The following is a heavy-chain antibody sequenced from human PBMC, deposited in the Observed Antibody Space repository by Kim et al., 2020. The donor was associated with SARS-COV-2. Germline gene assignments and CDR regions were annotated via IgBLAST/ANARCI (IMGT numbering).Heavy chain of an antibody. V-gene: IGHV3-33*01. D-gene: IGHD3-16*02. Sequence: GGSLRLSCAASGFTFSSYGMHWVRQAPGKGLEWVAVIWYDGSNKYYADSVKGRFTISRDNSKNTLYLQMNSLRAEDTAVYYCARDLLYDTFGGVIANYYYYGMDVWGQGTTVTVSS. CDR2: IWYDGSNK. J-gene: IGHJ6*02. CDR1: GFTFSSYG. CDR3: ARDLLYDTFGGVIANYYYYGMDV.